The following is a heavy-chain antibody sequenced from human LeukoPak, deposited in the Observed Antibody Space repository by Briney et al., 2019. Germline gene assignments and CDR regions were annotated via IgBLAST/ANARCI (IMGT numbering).Heavy chain of an antibody. Sequence: SETLSLTCTASGGSISSYYWSWIRQPAGKGLEWIGRIYTSGSTNYNASLKSRVTMSVDTSKNQFSLKLSSVTAADTAVYYCARARQYYYDSSGYSYFDYWGQGTLVTVSS. D-gene: IGHD3-22*01. J-gene: IGHJ4*02. V-gene: IGHV4-4*07. CDR1: GGSISSYY. CDR3: ARARQYYYDSSGYSYFDY. CDR2: IYTSGST.